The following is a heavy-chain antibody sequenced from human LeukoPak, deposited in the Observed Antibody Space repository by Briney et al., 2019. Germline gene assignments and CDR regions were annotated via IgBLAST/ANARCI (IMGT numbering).Heavy chain of an antibody. CDR3: ARENSPGYFDY. CDR2: IYYSGRA. J-gene: IGHJ4*02. V-gene: IGHV4-59*01. D-gene: IGHD4-23*01. CDR1: GAFISSYY. Sequence: TSETLSLTCTVSGAFISSYYWSWIRQPPGKGLEWIGYIYYSGRANYNPSLKSRVAISVDTSKNQFSLNLSSMTAADTAVYYCARENSPGYFDYWGQGTLVTVSS.